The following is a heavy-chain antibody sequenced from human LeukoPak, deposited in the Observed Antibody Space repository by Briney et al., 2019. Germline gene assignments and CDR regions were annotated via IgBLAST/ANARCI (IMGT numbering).Heavy chain of an antibody. J-gene: IGHJ4*02. CDR1: GYSISSGYY. CDR2: IYHSGST. V-gene: IGHV4-38-2*01. D-gene: IGHD3-16*01. Sequence: SETLSLTCAVSGYSISSGYYWGWIRQSPGKGLELIGTIYHSGSTYYNPSLKSRLTISVDASKNQFSLKLSSVTAADTAVYYCARVTVGDYDYVWGSYDGGYFFDYWGQGTLVTVSS. CDR3: ARVTVGDYDYVWGSYDGGYFFDY.